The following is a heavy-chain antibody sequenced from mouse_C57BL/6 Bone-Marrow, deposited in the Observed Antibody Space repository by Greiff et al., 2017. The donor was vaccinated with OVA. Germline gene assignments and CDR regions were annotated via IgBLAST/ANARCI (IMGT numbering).Heavy chain of an antibody. V-gene: IGHV1-82*01. CDR2: IYPGDGDT. CDR3: ARVYYGNYEYYYAMDY. J-gene: IGHJ4*01. CDR1: GYAFSSSW. Sequence: QVQLQQSGPELVKPGASVKISCKASGYAFSSSWMNWVKQRPGKGLEWIGRIYPGDGDTNYNGKFKGKATLTADKSSSTAYMQLSSLTSEDSAVYDCARVYYGNYEYYYAMDYWGQGTSVTVSS. D-gene: IGHD2-1*01.